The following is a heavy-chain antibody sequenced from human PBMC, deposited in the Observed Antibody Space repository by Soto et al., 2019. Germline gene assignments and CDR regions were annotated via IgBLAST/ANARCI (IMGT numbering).Heavy chain of an antibody. Sequence: QVQLVESGGGVVQPGRSLRLSCAASGFTFSSYAMHWVRQAPGKGLEWVSVISYDGSNKYYADSVKGRLTISRDNSKNTLYLQMNRLRAEDTAVYYCARGISSNIWVFVDYWGQGTLVTVSS. CDR3: ARGISSNIWVFVDY. CDR1: GFTFSSYA. CDR2: ISYDGSNK. D-gene: IGHD3-16*01. J-gene: IGHJ4*02. V-gene: IGHV3-30-3*01.